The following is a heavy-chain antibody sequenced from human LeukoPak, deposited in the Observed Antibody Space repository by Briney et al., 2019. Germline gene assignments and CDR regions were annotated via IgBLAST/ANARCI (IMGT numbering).Heavy chain of an antibody. CDR1: GYTFTSYD. CDR3: ARAPRKVVVITPFRWFNP. Sequence: ASVKVSCKASGYTFTSYDINWVRQATGQGLEWMGWMNPISGNTGYAQKFQGRVTMTRNTSISTDYMELSSLRSEDTAVYYCARAPRKVVVITPFRWFNPGAREPWSPSPQ. V-gene: IGHV1-8*01. CDR2: MNPISGNT. J-gene: IGHJ5*02. D-gene: IGHD3-22*01.